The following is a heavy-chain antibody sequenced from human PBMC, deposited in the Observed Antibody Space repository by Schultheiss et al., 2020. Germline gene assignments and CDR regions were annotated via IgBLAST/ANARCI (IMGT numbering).Heavy chain of an antibody. CDR3: ARGDYDILTGYAGPADY. CDR2: IYYSGST. Sequence: AETLSLTCTVSGGSISSYYWSWIRQPPGKGLEWIGYIYYSGSTNYNPSLKSRVTISVDTSKNQFSLKLSSVTAADTAVYYCARGDYDILTGYAGPADYWGQGTLVTVSS. D-gene: IGHD3-9*01. V-gene: IGHV4-59*12. J-gene: IGHJ4*02. CDR1: GGSISSYY.